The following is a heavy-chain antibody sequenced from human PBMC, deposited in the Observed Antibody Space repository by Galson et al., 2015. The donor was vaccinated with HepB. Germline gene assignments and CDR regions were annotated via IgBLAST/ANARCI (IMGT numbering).Heavy chain of an antibody. CDR1: GGSISSGGYS. V-gene: IGHV4-30-2*01. J-gene: IGHJ3*02. Sequence: TLSLTCAVSGGSISSGGYSWSWIRQPPGKGLEWIGYIYHSGSTYYNPSLKSRVTISVDRSKNQFSLKLSSVTAADTAVYYCARVDYYGSGRRPGAFDIWGQGTMVTVSS. CDR3: ARVDYYGSGRRPGAFDI. D-gene: IGHD3-10*01. CDR2: IYHSGST.